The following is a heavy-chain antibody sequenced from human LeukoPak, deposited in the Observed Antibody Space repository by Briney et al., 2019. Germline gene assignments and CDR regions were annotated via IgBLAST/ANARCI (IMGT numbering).Heavy chain of an antibody. V-gene: IGHV3-21*01. CDR3: ARRGRGALDYYSDY. Sequence: GGSLRLSCAASGFTFSSYSMNWVRQAPGKGLEWVSSISSSSSYIYYADSVKGRFTISRGNAKNSLYLQMNSLRAEDTAVYYCARRGRGALDYYSDYWGQGTLVTVSS. CDR1: GFTFSSYS. J-gene: IGHJ4*02. D-gene: IGHD3-10*01. CDR2: ISSSSSYI.